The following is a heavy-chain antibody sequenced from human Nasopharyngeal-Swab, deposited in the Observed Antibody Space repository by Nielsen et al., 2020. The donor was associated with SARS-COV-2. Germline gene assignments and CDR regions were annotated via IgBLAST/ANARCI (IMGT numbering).Heavy chain of an antibody. J-gene: IGHJ6*02. V-gene: IGHV4-34*01. CDR1: GGSVSGSY. D-gene: IGHD2-21*01. Sequence: SQTLSLTCGVYGGSVSGSYWSWIRQPPGRGLEWIGELTHNGSTTYNASFRGRRAITRDRSSNQVSLRVNSMTAADSALYFCARGGLSYYYYPLDVWGQGTTVTVSS. CDR3: ARGGLSYYYYPLDV. CDR2: LTHNGST.